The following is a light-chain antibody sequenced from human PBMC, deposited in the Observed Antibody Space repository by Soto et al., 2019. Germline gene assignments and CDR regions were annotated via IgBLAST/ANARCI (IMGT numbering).Light chain of an antibody. J-gene: IGKJ1*01. V-gene: IGKV3D-15*01. CDR3: QQHNNWPWT. Sequence: EIVMTQSPATLSVSPGERATLSCRASQSISSNLAWYQQKPGQTPRLLIYGASTRATGIPARFSGGGSGIEFILTISSLQSEDFAVYYCQQHNNWPWTFGQGTKVEIK. CDR1: QSISSN. CDR2: GAS.